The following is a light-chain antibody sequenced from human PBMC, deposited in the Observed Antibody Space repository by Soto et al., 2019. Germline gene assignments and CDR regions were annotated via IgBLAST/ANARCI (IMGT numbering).Light chain of an antibody. V-gene: IGLV1-40*01. J-gene: IGLJ1*01. CDR3: ASWDDSLNGPV. CDR1: SSNIGAGYD. CDR2: GKN. Sequence: QSVLTQPPSVSGAPGQRVTISCTGSSSNIGAGYDVHWYQQLPGTAPKLLIYGKNNRPSGVPDRFSGSESGTSASLAITGLQAEDEADYYCASWDDSLNGPVFGTGTKVTVL.